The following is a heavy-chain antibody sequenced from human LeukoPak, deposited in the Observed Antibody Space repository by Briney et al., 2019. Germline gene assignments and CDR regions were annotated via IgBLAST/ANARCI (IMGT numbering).Heavy chain of an antibody. CDR2: MNPNSGNT. V-gene: IGHV1-8*01. Sequence: TFTSYDINWVRQATGQGLEWMGWMNPNSGNTGYAQKFQGRVTMTRNTSISTAYMELSSLRSEDTAVYYCARGGPAAPDAFDIWGQGTMVTVSS. CDR3: ARGGPAAPDAFDI. CDR1: TFTSYD. J-gene: IGHJ3*02. D-gene: IGHD2-2*01.